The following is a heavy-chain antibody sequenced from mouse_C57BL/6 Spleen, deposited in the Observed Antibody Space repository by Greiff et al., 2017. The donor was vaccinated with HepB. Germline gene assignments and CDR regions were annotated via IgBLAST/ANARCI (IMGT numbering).Heavy chain of an antibody. CDR1: GYSFTGYY. CDR3: ARMVTTGFAY. Sequence: VQLQQSGPELVKPGASVKISCKASGYSFTGYYMNWVKQSPEKSLEWIGEINPSTGGTTYNQKFKAKATLTVDKSSSTAYMQLKSLTSEDSAVYYCARMVTTGFAYWGQGTLVTVSA. J-gene: IGHJ3*01. V-gene: IGHV1-42*01. CDR2: INPSTGGT. D-gene: IGHD2-2*01.